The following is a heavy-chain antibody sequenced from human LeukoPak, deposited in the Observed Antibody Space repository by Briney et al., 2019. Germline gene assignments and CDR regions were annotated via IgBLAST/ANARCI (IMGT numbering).Heavy chain of an antibody. Sequence: GGSLRLSCVGSGFSFGAHAMHWVRQIPGKGLEWVAVISYDGSNKYYADSVKGRFTISRDNSKNTLYLQVNSLRAEDTAVYYCAREYYGSGSYYFDYWGQGTLVTVSS. J-gene: IGHJ4*02. CDR2: ISYDGSNK. CDR1: GFSFGAHA. D-gene: IGHD3-10*01. V-gene: IGHV3-30-3*01. CDR3: AREYYGSGSYYFDY.